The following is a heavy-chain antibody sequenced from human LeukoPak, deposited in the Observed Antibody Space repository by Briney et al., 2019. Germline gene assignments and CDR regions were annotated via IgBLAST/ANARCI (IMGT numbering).Heavy chain of an antibody. CDR2: IKRIIDGGTT. D-gene: IGHD4-17*01. V-gene: IGHV3-15*01. CDR1: GFTFSSYW. J-gene: IGHJ4*02. Sequence: PGGSQPLSCAASGFTFSSYWMRWVRPATGKGLEWDGRIKRIIDGGTTDYAAPVQGRFTVSRDDSINTLYLQMSNLKTEDTAVYYCAAQGGSGDLRYWGQGTLVTVSS. CDR3: AAQGGSGDLRY.